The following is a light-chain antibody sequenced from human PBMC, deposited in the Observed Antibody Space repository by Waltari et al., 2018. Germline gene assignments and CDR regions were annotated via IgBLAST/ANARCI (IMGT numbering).Light chain of an antibody. CDR2: GAS. CDR3: LQSSNWYT. V-gene: IGKV3-11*01. CDR1: QSVRSY. J-gene: IGKJ2*01. Sequence: ATLPRRASQSVRSYLARYQLKPGQAPRLLIYGASNRATGIPARFSGSASGTDFTLTINSLEPEDFAVYYCLQSSNWYTFGQGTKLEIK.